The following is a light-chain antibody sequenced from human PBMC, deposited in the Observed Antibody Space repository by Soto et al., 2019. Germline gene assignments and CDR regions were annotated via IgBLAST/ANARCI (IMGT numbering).Light chain of an antibody. V-gene: IGKV1-5*01. CDR3: QQYNSYSYT. J-gene: IGKJ2*01. Sequence: DIQMTQSPSTLSASVGDRVIITCRASQSINSWLAWYQQRPGKAPKLLIYDASSLESGVPSRFSGSGSGTEFTLTISSLQTEDFATYYCQQYNSYSYTFGQGTKLEIK. CDR1: QSINSW. CDR2: DAS.